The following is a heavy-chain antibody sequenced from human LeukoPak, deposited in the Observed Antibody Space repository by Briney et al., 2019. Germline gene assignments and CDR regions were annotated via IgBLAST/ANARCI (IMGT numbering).Heavy chain of an antibody. V-gene: IGHV3-30*04. Sequence: QSGGSLRLSCAASGFTFSSYAMHWVRQAPGKGLEWVAVISYDGSNKYYADSVKGRFTISRDNSKNTLYLQMNSLRAEDTAVYYCARGDVGSSSLIPHDYWGQGTLVTVSS. CDR1: GFTFSSYA. J-gene: IGHJ4*02. CDR3: ARGDVGSSSLIPHDY. CDR2: ISYDGSNK. D-gene: IGHD6-13*01.